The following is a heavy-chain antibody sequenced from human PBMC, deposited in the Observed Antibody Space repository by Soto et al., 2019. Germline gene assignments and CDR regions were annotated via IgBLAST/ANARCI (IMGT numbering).Heavy chain of an antibody. J-gene: IGHJ6*02. CDR3: ARTLSVVSGLYYYYYGMDV. CDR1: GGSISSGGYY. CDR2: IYYSGST. D-gene: IGHD2-15*01. V-gene: IGHV4-31*03. Sequence: QVQLQESGPGLVKPSQTLSLTCTVSGGSISSGGYYWSWIRQHPGKGLEWIGYIYYSGSTYYNPSLKSRVTISVDTSKNQFSLKLSSVTAADTAVYYCARTLSVVSGLYYYYYGMDVWGQGTTVTVSS.